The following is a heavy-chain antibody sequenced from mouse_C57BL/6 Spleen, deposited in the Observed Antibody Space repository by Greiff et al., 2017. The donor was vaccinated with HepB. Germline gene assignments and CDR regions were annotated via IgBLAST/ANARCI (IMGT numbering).Heavy chain of an antibody. V-gene: IGHV5-4*03. CDR1: GFTFSSYA. J-gene: IGHJ3*01. Sequence: EVKLMESGGGLVKPGGSLKLSCAASGFTFSSYAMSWVRQTPEKRLEWVATISDGGSYTYYPDNVKGRFTISRDNAKNNLYLQMSHLKSEDTAMYYCARGNYDYAWFAYWGQGTLVTVSA. D-gene: IGHD2-4*01. CDR3: ARGNYDYAWFAY. CDR2: ISDGGSYT.